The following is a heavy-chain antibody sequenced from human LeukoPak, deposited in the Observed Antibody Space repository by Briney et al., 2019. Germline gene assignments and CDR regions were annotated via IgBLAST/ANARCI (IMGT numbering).Heavy chain of an antibody. J-gene: IGHJ4*02. Sequence: AASVKVSCKASEYTFTGYYMHWVRQAPGQGLEWMGWINPNSGGTNYAQKFQGWVTMTRDTSISTAYMELSRLRSDDTAVYYCARGIVGATATFDYWGQGTLVTVSS. D-gene: IGHD1-26*01. CDR1: EYTFTGYY. CDR2: INPNSGGT. V-gene: IGHV1-2*04. CDR3: ARGIVGATATFDY.